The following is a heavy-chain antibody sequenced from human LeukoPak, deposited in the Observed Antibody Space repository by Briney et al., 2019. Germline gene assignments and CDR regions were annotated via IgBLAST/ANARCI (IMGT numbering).Heavy chain of an antibody. J-gene: IGHJ5*02. CDR2: IYHSRTN. Sequence: SQTLSLTCAVSGGSISSGGYSWSWIPQPPGQGLEWVRYIYHSRTNYDNPSLSSRVTISVDRSKNQFSLKLSSVTAADTAVYYCARYWSSTSCYYRWFDPWGQGTLVTVSS. V-gene: IGHV4-30-2*01. D-gene: IGHD2-2*01. CDR3: ARYWSSTSCYYRWFDP. CDR1: GGSISSGGYS.